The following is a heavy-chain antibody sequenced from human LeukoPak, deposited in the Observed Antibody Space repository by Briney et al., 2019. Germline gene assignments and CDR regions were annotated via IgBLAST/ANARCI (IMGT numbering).Heavy chain of an antibody. V-gene: IGHV1-69*01. D-gene: IGHD6-13*01. J-gene: IGHJ6*02. CDR1: GGTFISYA. Sequence: SVKVSCKASGGTFISYAISWVRQAPGQGLEWMGGIIPIFGTANYAQKFQGRVTITADESTSTAYMELSSLRSEDTAVYYCASCIAAGTHYYYGMDVWGQGTTVTVSS. CDR2: IIPIFGTA. CDR3: ASCIAAGTHYYYGMDV.